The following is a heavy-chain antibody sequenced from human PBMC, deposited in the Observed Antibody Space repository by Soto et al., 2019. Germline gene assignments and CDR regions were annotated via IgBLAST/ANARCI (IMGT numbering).Heavy chain of an antibody. CDR3: AREAGYCSRTSCYRRAFDT. J-gene: IGHJ3*02. CDR1: GFTFSGHW. Sequence: EVQLVESGGDLVQPGGSLSLSCAASGFTFSGHWMHWVGQVPGKGLEWVSRINTDGGSSAYADSVKGRFAISRDNAKNTLYLQMNGLRAVDTAVYYCAREAGYCSRTSCYRRAFDTWGQGTTVTVSS. D-gene: IGHD2-2*01. CDR2: INTDGGSS. V-gene: IGHV3-74*03.